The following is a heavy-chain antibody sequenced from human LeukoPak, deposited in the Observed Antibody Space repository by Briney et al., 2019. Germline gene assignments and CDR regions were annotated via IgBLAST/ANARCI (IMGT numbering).Heavy chain of an antibody. D-gene: IGHD6-19*01. Sequence: GGSLRFSCAASGFTFSSYSMNWVRQAPGKGLEWVSSISSSSGYIYYADSVKGRLTISRDNAKNSLYLQMNSLRAEDTAVYYCARDQWAVDGTGEVFDYWGQGTLVTVSS. V-gene: IGHV3-21*01. CDR1: GFTFSSYS. J-gene: IGHJ4*02. CDR3: ARDQWAVDGTGEVFDY. CDR2: ISSSSGYI.